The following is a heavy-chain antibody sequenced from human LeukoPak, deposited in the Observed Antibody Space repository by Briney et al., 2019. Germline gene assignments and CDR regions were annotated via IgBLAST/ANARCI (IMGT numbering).Heavy chain of an antibody. CDR2: INWICRST. V-gene: IGHV3-20*04. J-gene: IGHJ3*02. CDR1: GYTFDDYG. D-gene: IGHD2-2*01. CDR3: TRDARLDCSTTSFYGAFDI. Sequence: GGSLRLSCAASGYTFDDYGMIGVRQAPGKGLEWVSGINWICRSTGYADSVKGRFHISRHNAKHCLYRQMSSLRAEDTAFYYCTRDARLDCSTTSFYGAFDIWGQGTMVTVSS.